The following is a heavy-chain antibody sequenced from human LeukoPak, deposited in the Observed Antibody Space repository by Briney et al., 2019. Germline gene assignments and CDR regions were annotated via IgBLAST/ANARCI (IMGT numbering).Heavy chain of an antibody. D-gene: IGHD1-1*01. J-gene: IGHJ4*02. Sequence: PGGSLRLSCAASGFTFRTYAMNWVRQAPGKGLEWVSAISSSGGGTYDADSVKGRFTSSRDNSKNTLYLQMNRLRAEDTAAYYCARDDPFDYWGQGTLVTVSS. CDR1: GFTFRTYA. CDR2: ISSSGGGT. CDR3: ARDDPFDY. V-gene: IGHV3-23*01.